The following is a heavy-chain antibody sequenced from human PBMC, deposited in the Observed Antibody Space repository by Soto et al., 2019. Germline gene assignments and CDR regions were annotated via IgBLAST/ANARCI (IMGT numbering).Heavy chain of an antibody. J-gene: IGHJ4*02. CDR2: MSHSGST. V-gene: IGHV4-39*01. CDR1: AGSISSSSYY. D-gene: IGHD6-19*01. CDR3: ARRADSSGWAYAY. Sequence: QLQLQESGPGLVKPSETLSLSCTVSAGSISSSSYYCAWIRQPPGKGLEWIGTMSHSGSTQYNPSLKSRVTIFVDTSNNQFSLKLTSVTAADTAVYYCARRADSSGWAYAYWGQGTLVTVSS.